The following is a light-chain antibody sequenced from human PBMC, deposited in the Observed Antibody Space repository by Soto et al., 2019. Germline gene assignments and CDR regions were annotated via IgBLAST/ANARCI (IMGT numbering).Light chain of an antibody. V-gene: IGKV2-28*01. CDR1: QSLLHSNGYNY. Sequence: DIVMTQSPLSLPVTPGEPASISCRSSQSLLHSNGYNYLDWYLQKPGQSPQLLISLGSNRASGVRERFSGSGSCTDFTVKISRVEAEDVGVYYFMQALQTPWAFGQGTKVESK. J-gene: IGKJ1*01. CDR3: MQALQTPWA. CDR2: LGS.